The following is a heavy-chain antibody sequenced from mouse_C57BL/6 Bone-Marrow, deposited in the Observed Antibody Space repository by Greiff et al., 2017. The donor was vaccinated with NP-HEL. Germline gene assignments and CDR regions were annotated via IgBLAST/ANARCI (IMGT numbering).Heavy chain of an antibody. CDR1: GYTFTSYW. J-gene: IGHJ2*01. Sequence: VQLQQSGAELVRPGTSVKLSCKASGYTFTSYWMHWVKQRPGQGLEWIGVIDPSDSYTNYNQKFKGKATLTVDTSSSTAYMQLSSLTSEDSAVYYCATNSDYWGQGTTLTVSS. CDR2: IDPSDSYT. CDR3: ATNSDY. V-gene: IGHV1-59*01.